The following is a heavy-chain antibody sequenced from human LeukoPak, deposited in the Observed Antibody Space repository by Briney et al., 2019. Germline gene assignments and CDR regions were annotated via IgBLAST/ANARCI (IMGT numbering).Heavy chain of an antibody. Sequence: ASVKVSCKASGYTFTSYYMHWVRQAPGQGLEWMGIINPSGGSTSYAQKFQGRVTMTRDTSTSTVYMELSSLRSEDTAVYYCARARGYSGYDRYYFDYWGQGTLVTVSS. V-gene: IGHV1-46*01. D-gene: IGHD5-12*01. J-gene: IGHJ4*02. CDR3: ARARGYSGYDRYYFDY. CDR1: GYTFTSYY. CDR2: INPSGGST.